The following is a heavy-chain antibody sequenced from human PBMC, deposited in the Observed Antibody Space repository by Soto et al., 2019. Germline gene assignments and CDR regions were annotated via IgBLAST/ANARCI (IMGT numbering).Heavy chain of an antibody. D-gene: IGHD6-19*01. CDR3: AKDRGNSGWGSIFEV. Sequence: GGSLRLSCAASGFTFSSYAMTWVRQAPGRGLEWVSVISGSSSHVDYADSLKGRFTISRDNSKNTVYLQIDSLRAEDTAIYYCAKDRGNSGWGSIFEVWGQGTLVTVSS. CDR1: GFTFSSYA. CDR2: ISGSSSHV. J-gene: IGHJ4*02. V-gene: IGHV3-23*01.